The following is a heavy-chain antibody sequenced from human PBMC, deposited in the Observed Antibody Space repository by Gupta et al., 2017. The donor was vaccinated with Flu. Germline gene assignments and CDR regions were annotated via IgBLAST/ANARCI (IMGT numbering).Heavy chain of an antibody. D-gene: IGHD2-2*01. CDR2: IWYDGSNK. CDR3: ARGRYQLHGGFDY. J-gene: IGHJ4*02. CDR1: GFTFSSYG. V-gene: IGHV3-33*01. Sequence: QVQLVESGGGVVQPGRSLRLSCAASGFTFSSYGMHWVRQAPGKGLEWVAVIWYDGSNKYYADSVKGRFTISRDNSKNTLYLQMNSLRAEDTAVYYCARGRYQLHGGFDYWGQGTLVTVSS.